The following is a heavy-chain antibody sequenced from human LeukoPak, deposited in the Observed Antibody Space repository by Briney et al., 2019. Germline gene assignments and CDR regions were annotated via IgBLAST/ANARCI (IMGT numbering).Heavy chain of an antibody. CDR3: ARRPLRCGNDLRCDY. V-gene: IGHV1-2*02. D-gene: IGHD4-23*01. J-gene: IGHJ4*02. CDR2: INPNSGGT. Sequence: ASVKVSCKASGYTFTGYYMHWVRQAPGQGLEWMGWINPNSGGTNYAQKFQGRVTMTRDTSISTAYMELSRLRSDDTAVYYCARRPLRCGNDLRCDYWGQGTLVTVSS. CDR1: GYTFTGYY.